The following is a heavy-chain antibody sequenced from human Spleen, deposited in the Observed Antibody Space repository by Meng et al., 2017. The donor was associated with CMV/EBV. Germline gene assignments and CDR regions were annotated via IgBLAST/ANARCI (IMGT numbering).Heavy chain of an antibody. CDR3: ARLSMIVVALHGFDP. D-gene: IGHD3-22*01. V-gene: IGHV5-51*01. J-gene: IGHJ5*02. CDR1: GYSFTSYW. CDR2: IYPGDSDT. Sequence: GESLKISCKGSGYSFTSYWIGWVRPMPGKGLECMGIIYPGDSDTRYSPSFQGQVTISADKSISTAYLQWSSLKASDTAMYYCARLSMIVVALHGFDPWGQGTLVTVSS.